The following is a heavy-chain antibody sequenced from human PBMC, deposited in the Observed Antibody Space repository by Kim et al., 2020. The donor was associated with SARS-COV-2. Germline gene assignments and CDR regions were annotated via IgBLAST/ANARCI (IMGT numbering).Heavy chain of an antibody. Sequence: SGSSYYNPALKSRVTISVDRCKNPFSLKLSSVTAADTAVYYCARGPYGSLWGQGTLVTVSS. CDR2: SGSS. V-gene: IGHV4-30-2*01. CDR3: ARGPYGSL. D-gene: IGHD3-10*01. J-gene: IGHJ4*02.